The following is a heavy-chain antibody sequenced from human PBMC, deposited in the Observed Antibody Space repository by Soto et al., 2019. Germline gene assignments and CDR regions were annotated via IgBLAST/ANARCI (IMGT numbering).Heavy chain of an antibody. CDR3: ARDLLEDSSGYSPANWFDP. V-gene: IGHV3-48*02. J-gene: IGHJ5*02. CDR2: ISSSSSTI. CDR1: GFTFSSYS. Sequence: GGSLRLSCAASGFTFSSYSMNWVRQAPGKGLEWVSYISSSSSTIYYADSVKGRFTISRDNAKNSLYLQMNSLRDEDTAVYYCARDLLEDSSGYSPANWFDPWGQGTLVTVSS. D-gene: IGHD3-22*01.